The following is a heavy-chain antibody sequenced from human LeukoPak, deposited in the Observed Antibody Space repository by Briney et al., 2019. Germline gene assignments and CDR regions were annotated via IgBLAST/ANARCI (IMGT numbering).Heavy chain of an antibody. CDR2: THYGKST. Sequence: PSQTLSLTCTASGGSISSTSYFWGWIRQPPGKGLEWIGNTHYGKSTTYNPSLKSRVTIFVDTSKNQFSLKLRSVTAADTAVYYCARRVSGSSQRDYWGQGTLVTVSS. CDR1: GGSISSTSYF. V-gene: IGHV4-39*01. D-gene: IGHD6-13*01. CDR3: ARRVSGSSQRDY. J-gene: IGHJ4*02.